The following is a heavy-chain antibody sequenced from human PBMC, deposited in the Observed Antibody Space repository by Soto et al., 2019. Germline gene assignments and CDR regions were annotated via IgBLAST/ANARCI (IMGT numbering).Heavy chain of an antibody. CDR2: ISPSSGGT. J-gene: IGHJ3*01. CDR3: TRSIITTAGRDAFDL. D-gene: IGHD6-13*01. V-gene: IGHV1-46*03. CDR1: GYTFTSYY. Sequence: QVQLVQSGAEVKKPGASVRVSCKASGYTFTSYYIHWVRQAPGQGPEWMGMISPSSGGTDYAQKFQGRVTMTRDTSTSTVYMELSSLRSEDTAVYFCTRSIITTAGRDAFDLWGQGTLVTVSS.